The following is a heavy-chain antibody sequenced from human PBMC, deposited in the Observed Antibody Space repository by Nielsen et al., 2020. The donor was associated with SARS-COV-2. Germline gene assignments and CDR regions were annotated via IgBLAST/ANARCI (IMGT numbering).Heavy chain of an antibody. CDR2: IYHSGST. CDR1: GGSISSGGYS. D-gene: IGHD2-2*01. CDR3: ARGGDCSSTSCLKFDP. J-gene: IGHJ5*02. V-gene: IGHV4-30-2*01. Sequence: SETLSLTCAVSGGSISSGGYSWSWIRQPPGKGLEWIEYIYHSGSTYYNPSLKSRVTISVDRSKNQFSLKLSSVTAADTAVYYCARGGDCSSTSCLKFDPWGQGTLVTVSS.